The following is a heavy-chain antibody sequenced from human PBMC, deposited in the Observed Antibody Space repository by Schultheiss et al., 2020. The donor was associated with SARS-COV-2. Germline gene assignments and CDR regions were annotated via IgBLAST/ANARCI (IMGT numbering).Heavy chain of an antibody. CDR1: GFTFDDYA. V-gene: IGHV3-9*01. D-gene: IGHD3-10*02. Sequence: SLKISCAASGFTFDDYAMHWVRQAPGKGLEWVSGISWNSGSIDYADSVKGRFTISRDNAKNSLYLQMNSLRAEDTAVYYCAKVSLYSAGHWGQGTLVTVSS. J-gene: IGHJ4*02. CDR3: AKVSLYSAGH. CDR2: ISWNSGSI.